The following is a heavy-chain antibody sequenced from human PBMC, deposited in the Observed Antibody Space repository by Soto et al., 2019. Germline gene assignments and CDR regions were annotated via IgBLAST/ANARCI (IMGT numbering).Heavy chain of an antibody. Sequence: GGSLRLSCTASGFTFSDYYMSWIRQAPGKGLEWLAYISGSGSTTYYTDSVKGRFAISRDNARTSLYLQINSLRVEDSAVYYCARSSLTYFEFWGQGTLVTVS. CDR2: ISGSGSTT. CDR3: ARSSLTYFEF. CDR1: GFTFSDYY. V-gene: IGHV3-11*01. J-gene: IGHJ4*02.